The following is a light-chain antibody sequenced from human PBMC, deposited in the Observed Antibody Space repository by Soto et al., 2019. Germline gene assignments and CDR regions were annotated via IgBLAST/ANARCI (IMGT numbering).Light chain of an antibody. J-gene: IGLJ3*02. CDR1: NIGSEI. V-gene: IGLV3-21*04. CDR2: SNG. CDR3: QVWDFRSDHVV. Sequence: SYELTQPPSVSVAPGKTATITCGGNNIGSEIVHWYQQRPGQAPVLVIYSNGDRPSGIPERFSDSNSGNTATLTISRVEAGDEADYYCQVWDFRSDHVVFGGGTKLT.